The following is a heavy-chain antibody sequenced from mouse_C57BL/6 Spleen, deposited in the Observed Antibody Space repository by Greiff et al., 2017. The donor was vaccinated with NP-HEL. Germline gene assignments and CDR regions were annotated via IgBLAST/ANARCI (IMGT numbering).Heavy chain of an antibody. D-gene: IGHD4-1*01. CDR2: IRNKANGYTT. J-gene: IGHJ1*03. V-gene: IGHV7-3*01. Sequence: EVKLVESGGGLVQPGGSLSLSCAASGFTFTDYYMSWVRQPPGKALEWLGFIRNKANGYTTEYSASVKGRFTISRDNSQSILYLQMNALRAEDSATYDCARYILGRAWYFDVWGTGTTVTVSS. CDR1: GFTFTDYY. CDR3: ARYILGRAWYFDV.